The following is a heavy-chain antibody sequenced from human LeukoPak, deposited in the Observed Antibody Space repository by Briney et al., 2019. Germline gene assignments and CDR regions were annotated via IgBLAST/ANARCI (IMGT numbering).Heavy chain of an antibody. Sequence: GGSLRLSCAASGFTFSTYSMNWVRQAPGKGLGWVSSITGSNSYIHYADSVKGRFTISRDNAKNSLYLQMNSLRAEDTAIYYCARDQNFYGSGRGFDPWGQGTLVTVSS. D-gene: IGHD3-10*01. CDR2: ITGSNSYI. J-gene: IGHJ5*02. V-gene: IGHV3-21*01. CDR1: GFTFSTYS. CDR3: ARDQNFYGSGRGFDP.